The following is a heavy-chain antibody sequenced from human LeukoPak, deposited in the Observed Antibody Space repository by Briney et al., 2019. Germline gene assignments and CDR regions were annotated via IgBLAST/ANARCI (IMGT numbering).Heavy chain of an antibody. Sequence: SVKVSCKASGGTFSSYAISWVGQAPGQGLEWMGGIIPIFGTANYAQKFQGKVTINADESTSTAYMELSSLRSEDTAVYYCARTYGDYGELFFDYWGQGTLVTVSS. J-gene: IGHJ4*02. CDR1: GGTFSSYA. CDR2: IIPIFGTA. V-gene: IGHV1-69*01. CDR3: ARTYGDYGELFFDY. D-gene: IGHD4-17*01.